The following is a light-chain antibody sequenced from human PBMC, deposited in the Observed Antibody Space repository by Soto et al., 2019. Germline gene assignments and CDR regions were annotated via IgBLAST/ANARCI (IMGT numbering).Light chain of an antibody. V-gene: IGKV3-20*01. CDR3: QHCGSSWT. CDR1: QSVSISD. Sequence: EIVLTQSPGTLSLSPGERATLSCRASQSVSISDLALCQHKPGQARSLLICGASISATGIPDRFSGGVSGTDFPLTINRLEPEDVAVYYCQHCGSSWTFGQGTKVDIK. J-gene: IGKJ1*01. CDR2: GAS.